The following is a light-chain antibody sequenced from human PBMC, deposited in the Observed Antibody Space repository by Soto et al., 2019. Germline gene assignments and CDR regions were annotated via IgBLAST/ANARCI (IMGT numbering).Light chain of an antibody. CDR1: HSISNL. CDR3: QQYHNWSPIT. J-gene: IGKJ5*01. V-gene: IGKV3D-15*01. CDR2: GAS. Sequence: EIVMTQSPSTLSVSPGERATLSCRASHSISNLLAWYQQKLGQAPRLLIYGASTRATGIPDRFSGSGSGTDFTLTISRLQSEDFAVYYCQQYHNWSPITFGQGTRLEIK.